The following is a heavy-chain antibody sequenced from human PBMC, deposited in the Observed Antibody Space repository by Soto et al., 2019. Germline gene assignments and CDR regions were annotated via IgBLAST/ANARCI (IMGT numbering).Heavy chain of an antibody. CDR3: ARKPPSAIQGWAFGMDV. V-gene: IGHV3-53*02. Sequence: ELQLVETGGGLIQTGGSLRLSCVASGFSISSNYIAWVRQPPGKGLEWVSTTFSGGNTEYAASVKGRCSISRDNYKNTLYLQMDNLRVEDTAVYYCARKPPSAIQGWAFGMDVWGQGTTVSVYS. CDR1: GFSISSNY. CDR2: TFSGGNT. J-gene: IGHJ6*02. D-gene: IGHD2-21*01.